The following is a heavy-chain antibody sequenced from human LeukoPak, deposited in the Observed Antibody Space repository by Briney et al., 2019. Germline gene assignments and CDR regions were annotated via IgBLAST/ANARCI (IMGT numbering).Heavy chain of an antibody. CDR1: GFIFSSNW. J-gene: IGHJ4*02. CDR2: IKEDGTET. D-gene: IGHD1-14*01. V-gene: IGHV3-7*03. Sequence: GGSLRLSCAASGFIFSSNWMSWVRLAPGKGLEWVANIKEDGTETYYVDSVKGRFTISRDNAKNSLYLQMNSLRAEDTAVYYCAKEGRSLQTYWGQGTLVTVSS. CDR3: AKEGRSLQTY.